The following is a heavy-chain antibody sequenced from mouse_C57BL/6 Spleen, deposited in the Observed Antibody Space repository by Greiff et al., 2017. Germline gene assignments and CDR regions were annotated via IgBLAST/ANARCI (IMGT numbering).Heavy chain of an antibody. Sequence: VQLQQSGPELVKPGDSVKISCKASGYSFTGYFMNWVMQSHGKSLEWIGRINPYNGDTFYNQKFKGKATLTVDKSSSTAHMELRSLTSEDSAVYYGALAYGSSGSYWDFDVWGTGTTVTVSS. D-gene: IGHD1-1*01. CDR2: INPYNGDT. J-gene: IGHJ1*03. CDR3: ALAYGSSGSYWDFDV. V-gene: IGHV1-20*01. CDR1: GYSFTGYF.